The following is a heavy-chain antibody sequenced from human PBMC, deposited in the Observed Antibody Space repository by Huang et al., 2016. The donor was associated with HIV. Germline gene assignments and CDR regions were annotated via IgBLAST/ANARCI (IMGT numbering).Heavy chain of an antibody. CDR2: ISYEAKTK. CDR3: AKGGSAAAVLDF. Sequence: QVQLVESGGGVVQPGRSLRISCAASGFTFSSCGMHWVRQAPGKGREWVAVISYEAKTKYYADSVKCRFSTSRDNSKTTVYLQLNSLRLEDTAVYYCAKGGSAAAVLDFCGQGTLVTVSS. D-gene: IGHD6-13*01. V-gene: IGHV3-30*18. J-gene: IGHJ4*02. CDR1: GFTFSSCG.